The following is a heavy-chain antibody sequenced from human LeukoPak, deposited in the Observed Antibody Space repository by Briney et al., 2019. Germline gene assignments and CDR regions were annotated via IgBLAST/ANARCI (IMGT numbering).Heavy chain of an antibody. CDR1: GFSFNKYA. D-gene: IGHD3-16*01. CDR2: MTGGGAT. V-gene: IGHV3-23*01. J-gene: IGHJ4*02. CDR3: ARGWGKFDY. Sequence: GGSLRLFCVGSGFSFNKYAASWVRQAPGKGLEWVAGMTGGGATYHADSVKGRFVISRDNAKNSLYLQMNSLRDEDTAVYYCARGWGKFDYWGQGTLVTVSS.